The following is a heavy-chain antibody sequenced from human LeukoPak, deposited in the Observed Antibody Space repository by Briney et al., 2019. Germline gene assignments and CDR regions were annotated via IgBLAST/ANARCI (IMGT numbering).Heavy chain of an antibody. V-gene: IGHV4-59*01. Sequence: SETLSLTCTVSGGSISSYYWSWIRQPPGKGLEWIGYIYYSGSTNYNPSLKSRVTISVDTSKNQFSLKLSSVTAADTAVYYCARGPHCTSTSCYYFDYWGPGTLVTVSS. CDR1: GGSISSYY. CDR3: ARGPHCTSTSCYYFDY. D-gene: IGHD2-2*01. J-gene: IGHJ4*02. CDR2: IYYSGST.